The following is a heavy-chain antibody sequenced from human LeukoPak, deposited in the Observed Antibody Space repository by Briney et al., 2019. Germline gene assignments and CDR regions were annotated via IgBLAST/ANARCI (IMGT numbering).Heavy chain of an antibody. Sequence: SETLSLTCTVSGGSIRKPNYYWGWIRQTPGKGLEWIGSIFSSGSTYYNPSLKSRVTISVDTSKNQFSLKLSSVTAADTAVYYCARHAYCGGDCFGGAFEIWGQGTMVTVSS. D-gene: IGHD2-21*02. V-gene: IGHV4-39*01. J-gene: IGHJ3*02. CDR2: IFSSGST. CDR1: GGSIRKPNYY. CDR3: ARHAYCGGDCFGGAFEI.